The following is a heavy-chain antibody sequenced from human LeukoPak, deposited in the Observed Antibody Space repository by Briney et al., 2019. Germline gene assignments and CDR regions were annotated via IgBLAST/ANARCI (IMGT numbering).Heavy chain of an antibody. CDR2: ISWNSGSI. J-gene: IGHJ4*02. CDR1: GGSIGRYY. Sequence: LSLTCTVSGGSIGRYYWSWIRQPPGKGLEWVSGISWNSGSIGYADSVKGRFTISRDNAKNSLYLQMNSLRAEDTALYYCAKAPDYYGSGSYYFDYWGQGTLVTVSS. D-gene: IGHD3-10*01. CDR3: AKAPDYYGSGSYYFDY. V-gene: IGHV3-9*01.